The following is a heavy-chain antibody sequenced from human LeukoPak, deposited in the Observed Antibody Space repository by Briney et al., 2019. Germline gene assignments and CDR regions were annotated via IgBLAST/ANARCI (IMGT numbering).Heavy chain of an antibody. Sequence: SVKVSCKASGGTFSSYAISWVRQAPGQGLEWMGGIIPIFGTANYAQNFQGRVTITADESTSTAYMELSSLRSEDTAVYYCARDRWGMYYFDYWGQGTLVTVSS. V-gene: IGHV1-69*13. CDR1: GGTFSSYA. D-gene: IGHD4-23*01. CDR3: ARDRWGMYYFDY. J-gene: IGHJ4*02. CDR2: IIPIFGTA.